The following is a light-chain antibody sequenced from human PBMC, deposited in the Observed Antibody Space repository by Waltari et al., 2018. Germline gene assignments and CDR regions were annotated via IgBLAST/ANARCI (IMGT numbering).Light chain of an antibody. J-gene: IGKJ4*01. CDR1: RSVGSY. CDR3: QQRSNWPPALT. Sequence: EVVLTRSPVTLSLSPGERATLSCRASRSVGSYLAWYQQKPGQAPRLLIYDVSKRATGIPARFSGSGSGTDFTLTISSLEPEDFAFYYCQQRSNWPPALTFGGGTRVEIK. V-gene: IGKV3-11*01. CDR2: DVS.